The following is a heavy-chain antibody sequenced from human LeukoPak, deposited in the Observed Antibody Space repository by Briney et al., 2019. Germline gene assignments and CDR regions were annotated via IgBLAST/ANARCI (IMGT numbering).Heavy chain of an antibody. Sequence: GGSLRLSCAASGFTFSSSWMNWDRQAPGKGLVWVARIKRDESTATYADSVRGRFRISRDNAKNTVYLQMNSLRAEDTAVYYCVKSDYFDPWGQGTLVIVSS. CDR2: IKRDESTA. CDR3: VKSDYFDP. D-gene: IGHD4/OR15-4a*01. CDR1: GFTFSSSW. J-gene: IGHJ5*02. V-gene: IGHV3-74*01.